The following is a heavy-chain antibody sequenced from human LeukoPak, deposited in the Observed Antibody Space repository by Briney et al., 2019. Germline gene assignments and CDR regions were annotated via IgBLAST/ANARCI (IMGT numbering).Heavy chain of an antibody. D-gene: IGHD2-15*01. J-gene: IGHJ4*02. CDR1: GFSFSDYY. CDR3: ANIYCSGGTCTYFDD. Sequence: PGGSLRLSCAASGFSFSDYYMSWIRQAPGKGLEWVSYMSNSGSTIYYADSVKGRFTISRDNAKNSLYLQMNSLRAEDTAVYYCANIYCSGGTCTYFDDWGQGTLVTVSS. V-gene: IGHV3-11*04. CDR2: MSNSGSTI.